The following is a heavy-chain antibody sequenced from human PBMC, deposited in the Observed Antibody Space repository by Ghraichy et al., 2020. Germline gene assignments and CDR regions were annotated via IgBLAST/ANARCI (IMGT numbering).Heavy chain of an antibody. V-gene: IGHV4-59*01. CDR3: ARAGGLVGATKVDY. J-gene: IGHJ4*02. Sequence: SETRSLTCTVSGGSISSYYWSWIRQPPGKGLEWIGYIYYSGSTNYNPSLKSRVTISVDTSKNQFSLKLSSVTAADTAVYYCARAGGLVGATKVDYWGQGTLVTVSS. D-gene: IGHD1-26*01. CDR2: IYYSGST. CDR1: GGSISSYY.